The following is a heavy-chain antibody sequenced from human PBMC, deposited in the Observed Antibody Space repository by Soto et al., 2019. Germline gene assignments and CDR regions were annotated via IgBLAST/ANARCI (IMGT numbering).Heavy chain of an antibody. V-gene: IGHV4-34*01. J-gene: IGHJ4*02. D-gene: IGHD6-13*01. CDR3: ARGTGKWQQLVRTDY. CDR2: INHSGST. CDR1: GGSFSGYY. Sequence: SETLSLTCAVYGGSFSGYYWSWIRQPPGKGLEWIGEINHSGSTNYNPSLKSRVTISVDTSKNQFSLKLSSVTAADTAVYYCARGTGKWQQLVRTDYWGQGTLVTVSS.